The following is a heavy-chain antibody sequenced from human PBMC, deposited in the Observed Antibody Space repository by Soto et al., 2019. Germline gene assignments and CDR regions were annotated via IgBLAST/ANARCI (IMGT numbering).Heavy chain of an antibody. CDR1: GFTVSSDY. J-gene: IGHJ5*02. CDR2: IYSGGST. CDR3: ARVYGGCPSWFDP. Sequence: EVQLVETGGGLIQPGGSLRLSCEASGFTVSSDYMSWVRQAPGKGLEWVSLIYSGGSTYYADSVKGRFTISRDNSKNTLYLQMNSRRAEDTAVYYCARVYGGCPSWFDPWGQGTLVTVSS. V-gene: IGHV3-53*02. D-gene: IGHD4-17*01.